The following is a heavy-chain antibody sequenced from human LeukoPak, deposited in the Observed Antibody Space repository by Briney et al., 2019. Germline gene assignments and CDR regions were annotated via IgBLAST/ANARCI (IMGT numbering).Heavy chain of an antibody. CDR1: GFTVSSNY. D-gene: IGHD3-10*01. J-gene: IGHJ4*02. Sequence: GGSLRLSCAASGFTVSSNYMSWVRQAPGKGLEWVSVIYSGGSTYYADSVKGRFTISRDNSKNTLYLQMNSLRAEDTAVYYCARGHPYYGSGSYGYYFDYWGQGTLVTVSS. V-gene: IGHV3-53*01. CDR3: ARGHPYYGSGSYGYYFDY. CDR2: IYSGGST.